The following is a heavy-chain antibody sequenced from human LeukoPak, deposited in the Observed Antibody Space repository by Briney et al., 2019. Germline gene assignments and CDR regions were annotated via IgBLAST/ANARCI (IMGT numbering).Heavy chain of an antibody. V-gene: IGHV3-30*03. D-gene: IGHD2-2*01. J-gene: IGHJ4*02. CDR1: GFTFSSYG. Sequence: PGRSLRLSCAASGFTFSSYGMHWVRQAPGKGLEWVAVISYDGSNKYYADSVKGRFTISRDNSKNTLYLQMNSLRAEDTAVYYCARFAEGYCSSTSCYLPLYYFDYWGQGTLVTVSS. CDR3: ARFAEGYCSSTSCYLPLYYFDY. CDR2: ISYDGSNK.